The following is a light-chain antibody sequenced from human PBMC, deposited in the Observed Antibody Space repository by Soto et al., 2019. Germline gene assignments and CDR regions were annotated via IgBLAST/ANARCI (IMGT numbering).Light chain of an antibody. CDR2: GAS. J-gene: IGKJ2*01. V-gene: IGKV3-20*01. CDR3: QQFGTSPRYT. Sequence: EIALTQSPGTLSLSPGERATLSCRTSQSVSSSYLAWYQQKPGQAPRLLIYGASSRATGIPDGFSGSGSGTDFTLTISSLEPEDFAVYYCQQFGTSPRYTFGQGTKLEIK. CDR1: QSVSSSY.